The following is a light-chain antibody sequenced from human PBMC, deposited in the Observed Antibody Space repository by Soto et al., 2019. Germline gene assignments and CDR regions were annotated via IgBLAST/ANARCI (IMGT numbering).Light chain of an antibody. CDR3: QQYGTSEII. CDR1: QSLANSF. J-gene: IGKJ5*01. V-gene: IGKV3-20*01. Sequence: EFVLTQSTGTLSLSPGASATLSCRASQSLANSFIAWYQQKPGQAPRLLIYDTSSRASGIPDRFSGSGSGTDFTLTISRLETEDFAVFYCQQYGTSEIIFGQGTRLEIK. CDR2: DTS.